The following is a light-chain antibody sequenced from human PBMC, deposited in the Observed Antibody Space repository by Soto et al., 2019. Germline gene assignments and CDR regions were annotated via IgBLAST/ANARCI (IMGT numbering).Light chain of an antibody. CDR1: SSDIGAYNY. CDR3: FSFTTDWTHV. V-gene: IGLV2-14*01. J-gene: IGLJ1*01. CDR2: EVS. Sequence: QSALTKPASVSGSPGQSITISCTGSSSDIGAYNYVSWFQQYPGKAPKLIISEVSNRPSGVSNRFSGSKSGTAASLTISGLQTDDEADYFCFSFTTDWTHVFGTGTKLTVL.